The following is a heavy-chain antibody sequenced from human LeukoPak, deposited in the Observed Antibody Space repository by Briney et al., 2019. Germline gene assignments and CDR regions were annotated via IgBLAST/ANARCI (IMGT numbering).Heavy chain of an antibody. J-gene: IGHJ4*02. Sequence: PETLSLTCTVSGGSISSYYWSWIRQPPGKGLEGIGYIYYSGSTNYNPSLKSRVTISVDTSKNQFSLKLSSVTAADTAVYYCARVLGITFGGVPFWGQGTLVTVSS. CDR2: IYYSGST. D-gene: IGHD3-16*01. CDR3: ARVLGITFGGVPF. CDR1: GGSISSYY. V-gene: IGHV4-59*01.